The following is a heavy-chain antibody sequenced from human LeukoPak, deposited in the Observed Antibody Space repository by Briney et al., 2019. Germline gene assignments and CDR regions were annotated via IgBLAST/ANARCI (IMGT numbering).Heavy chain of an antibody. V-gene: IGHV1-18*01. CDR2: ISAYNGNT. D-gene: IGHD3-10*01. CDR3: ARDRIIGDSPENRGFDY. CDR1: GYTFTSYG. J-gene: IGHJ4*02. Sequence: ASVKVSCKASGYTFTSYGISWVRQAPGQGLEWMGWISAYNGNTNYAQKLQGRVTMTTDTSTSTAYMELRSLRSDDTAVYYCARDRIIGDSPENRGFDYWGQGTLVTVSS.